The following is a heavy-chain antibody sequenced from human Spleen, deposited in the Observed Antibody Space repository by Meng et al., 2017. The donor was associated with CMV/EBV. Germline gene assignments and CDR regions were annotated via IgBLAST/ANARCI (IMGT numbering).Heavy chain of an antibody. CDR1: GGSFSGYY. CDR2: INNSGST. CDR3: ARESLHSGGYYAFDY. J-gene: IGHJ4*02. Sequence: SETLSLTCAVYGGSFSGYYLSWIRQSPGKGLEWIGEINNSGSTNYIPSLRSRVTISFDTSNKQVSLTLTSVTAADTAVYYCARESLHSGGYYAFDYWGQGALVTVSS. V-gene: IGHV4-34*01. D-gene: IGHD3-22*01.